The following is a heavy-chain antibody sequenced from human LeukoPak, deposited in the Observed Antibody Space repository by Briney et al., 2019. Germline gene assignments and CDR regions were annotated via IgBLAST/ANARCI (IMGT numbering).Heavy chain of an antibody. Sequence: SETLSLTCTVSGGSISSYYWSWIRQPAGKGLEWIGRIYTSGSTNYNPSLKSRVTMSVDTSKNQFSLKLSSVTAADTAVYYCASGYCSSTSCPRGYFDYWGQGTLVTVSS. J-gene: IGHJ4*02. D-gene: IGHD2-2*01. CDR1: GGSISSYY. V-gene: IGHV4-4*07. CDR2: IYTSGST. CDR3: ASGYCSSTSCPRGYFDY.